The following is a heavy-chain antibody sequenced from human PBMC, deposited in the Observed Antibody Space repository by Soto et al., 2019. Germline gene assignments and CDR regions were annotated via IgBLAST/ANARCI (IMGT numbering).Heavy chain of an antibody. V-gene: IGHV1-69*02. CDR3: ATSFGSGSRAFDY. Sequence: FQGRVTLTADKSTSTAYMELSSLRSEDTAIYYCATSFGSGSRAFDYWGQGALVTVSS. D-gene: IGHD3-10*01. J-gene: IGHJ4*02.